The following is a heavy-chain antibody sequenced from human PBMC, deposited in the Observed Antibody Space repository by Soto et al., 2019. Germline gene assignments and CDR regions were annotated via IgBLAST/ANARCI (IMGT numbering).Heavy chain of an antibody. J-gene: IGHJ5*02. CDR3: ARIPSP. V-gene: IGHV4-59*12. Sequence: PSETLSLTCTVSGGSISSYYWSWIRQPPGKGLEWIGYIYHSGTTYYNPSLKSRVTISVDRSKNHFSLKLSSVTAADTAVYYCARIPSPWGQGTLVTVSS. D-gene: IGHD2-21*01. CDR1: GGSISSYY. CDR2: IYHSGTT.